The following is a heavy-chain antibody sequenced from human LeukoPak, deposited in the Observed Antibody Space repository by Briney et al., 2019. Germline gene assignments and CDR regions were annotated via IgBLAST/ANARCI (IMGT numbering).Heavy chain of an antibody. CDR3: TRVQTPYYGGDEIGY. CDR1: GYTFSTYT. CDR2: ITSSSEYI. V-gene: IGHV3-21*01. J-gene: IGHJ4*02. Sequence: PGGSLRLSCAASGYTFSTYTMNWVRQAPGKGLEWVAFITSSSEYIYYADSVKGRFTISRYNAKNSLYLQMNSLRAEDTGVYYCTRVQTPYYGGDEIGYWGQGTLVTVSS. D-gene: IGHD3-10*01.